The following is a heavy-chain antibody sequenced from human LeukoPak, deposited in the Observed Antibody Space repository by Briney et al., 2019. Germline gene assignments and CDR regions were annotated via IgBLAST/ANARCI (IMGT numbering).Heavy chain of an antibody. CDR2: ISSSGSTI. CDR3: AELGITMIGGV. CDR1: GFTFSSYE. Sequence: GGSLRLSCAASGFTFSSYEMNWVRQAPGKGLEWVSYISSSGSTIYYADSVKGRFTISRDNAKNSLYLQMNSLRAEDAAVYYCAELGITMIGGVWSKGTTVTISS. J-gene: IGHJ6*04. D-gene: IGHD3-10*02. V-gene: IGHV3-48*03.